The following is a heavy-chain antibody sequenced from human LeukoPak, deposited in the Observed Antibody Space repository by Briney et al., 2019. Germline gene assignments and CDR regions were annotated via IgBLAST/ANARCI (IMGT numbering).Heavy chain of an antibody. D-gene: IGHD2-21*01. CDR2: ISYDGSNK. CDR1: GFSFSSYG. Sequence: GGSLRLSCAASGFSFSSYGMHWVRQAPGKGLEWVAVISYDGSNKYHADSVKGRFTISRDNSKNTLYLQMNSLRVEDTAVYYCAKGGIPDDPWGQGTLVTVSS. V-gene: IGHV3-30*18. CDR3: AKGGIPDDP. J-gene: IGHJ5*02.